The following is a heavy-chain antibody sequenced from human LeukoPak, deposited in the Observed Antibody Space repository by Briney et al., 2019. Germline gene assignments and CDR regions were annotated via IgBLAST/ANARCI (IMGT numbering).Heavy chain of an antibody. Sequence: ASVKVSCKASGYTFTGYYMHWVRQAPGQGLEWMGWINPNSGGTNYAQKFQGRVTMTRDTSISTAYMELSRLRSDDTAVYYCARDRRSGYVWNWFDPWGQGTLVTVSS. CDR1: GYTFTGYY. CDR3: ARDRRSGYVWNWFDP. CDR2: INPNSGGT. J-gene: IGHJ5*02. D-gene: IGHD5-12*01. V-gene: IGHV1-2*02.